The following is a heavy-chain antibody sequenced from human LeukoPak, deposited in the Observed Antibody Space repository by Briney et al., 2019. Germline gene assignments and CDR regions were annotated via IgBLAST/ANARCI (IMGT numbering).Heavy chain of an antibody. D-gene: IGHD3-9*01. CDR2: ISSSSSYI. V-gene: IGHV3-21*01. J-gene: IGHJ3*02. CDR3: VTTYDILTGARAGI. CDR1: GFTFSSYS. Sequence: GGSLRLSCAASGFTFSSYSMNWVRQAPGKGLEWVSSISSSSSYIYYADSVKGRFTISRDNAKNSLYLQMNSLRAEDTAVYYCVTTYDILTGARAGIWGQETMVTVSS.